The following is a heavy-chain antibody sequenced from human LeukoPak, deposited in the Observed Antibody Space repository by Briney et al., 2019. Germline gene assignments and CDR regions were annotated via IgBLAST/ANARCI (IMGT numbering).Heavy chain of an antibody. V-gene: IGHV3-74*01. CDR1: GXTFSSYC. CDR3: ARDWIGPDY. J-gene: IGHJ4*02. D-gene: IGHD3-3*01. CDR2: INNDGSST. Sequence: GSLRLSCAASGXTFSSYCMNWVRQGPGKGLVWVSRINNDGSSTTYADSVKGRFTISRDNAKNTLYLQMNSLRVEDTAVYYCARDWIGPDYWGQGTLVTVSS.